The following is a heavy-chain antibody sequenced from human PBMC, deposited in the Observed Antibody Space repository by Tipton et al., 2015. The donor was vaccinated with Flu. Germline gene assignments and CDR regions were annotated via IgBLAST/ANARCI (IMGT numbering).Heavy chain of an antibody. V-gene: IGHV4-38-2*02. CDR3: ARVSPRRVTAIVVVMLPEGYFDY. D-gene: IGHD3-22*01. CDR2: VHRTGTT. J-gene: IGHJ4*02. CDR1: GDSIGSRYF. Sequence: TLSLTCSVSGDSIGSRYFWGWLRQPPGKGLEWIGNVHRTGTTYYSPSLRSRVTIAVDRPKNQFSLRLTSVTAADTAVYYCARVSPRRVTAIVVVMLPEGYFDYWGQGTLVSVSS.